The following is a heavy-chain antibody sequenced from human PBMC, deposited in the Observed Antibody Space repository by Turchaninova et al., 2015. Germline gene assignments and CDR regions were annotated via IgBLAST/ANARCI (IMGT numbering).Heavy chain of an antibody. Sequence: QVQLQQWGAGLLKPSGTLSLTCAVYGGSFSGYYWNWILQPPGKGREWIGEINHIASTNYNPSLKSRVTISVDTSKNQFSLKLSSVTAADTAVYYCARGGAAAGMTPHFDYWGQGTLVTVSS. D-gene: IGHD6-13*01. CDR2: INHIAST. J-gene: IGHJ4*02. CDR3: ARGGAAAGMTPHFDY. V-gene: IGHV4-34*01. CDR1: GGSFSGYY.